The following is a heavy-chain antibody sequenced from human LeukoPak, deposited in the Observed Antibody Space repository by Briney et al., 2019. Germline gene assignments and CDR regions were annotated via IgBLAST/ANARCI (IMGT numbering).Heavy chain of an antibody. CDR3: AKTYYYDSGTINWFDP. J-gene: IGHJ5*02. CDR1: GFTFSSYS. D-gene: IGHD3-10*01. CDR2: ISSTSRYI. Sequence: PGGSLRLSCAASGFTFSSYSVNWVRQAPGKGLEWVSSISSTSRYIYYADSVKGRFTISRDNAKNSLFLQMNSLGAEDTAVYFCAKTYYYDSGTINWFDPWGQGTLVTVSS. V-gene: IGHV3-21*01.